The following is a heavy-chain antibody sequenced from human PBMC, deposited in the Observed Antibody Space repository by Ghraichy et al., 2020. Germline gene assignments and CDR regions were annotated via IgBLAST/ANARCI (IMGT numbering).Heavy chain of an antibody. J-gene: IGHJ6*02. CDR1: GFTFNNYA. Sequence: ETLSLTCAASGFTFNNYAMSWVRQAPGKGLEWVAGISGSGGVPYYADSVKGRFTISRDNSKNTLYLQMNSLRVEDTALYYCAKDSLGDYFYYGMDVWGQGTTVTVSS. D-gene: IGHD1-26*01. CDR2: ISGSGGVP. V-gene: IGHV3-23*01. CDR3: AKDSLGDYFYYGMDV.